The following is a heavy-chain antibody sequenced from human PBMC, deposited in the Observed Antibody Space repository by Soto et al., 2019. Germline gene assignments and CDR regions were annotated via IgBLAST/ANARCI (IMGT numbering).Heavy chain of an antibody. CDR3: ARVHKNWFDS. J-gene: IGHJ5*01. CDR1: GYNFTAFW. Sequence: GESLKISCKASGYNFTAFWIHWVRQMPGKGLEWLGKIDPSDSYTNYSPSFEGHVTISTDNSIATAYLQWSSLRASDTALYFCARVHKNWFDSWAQGTMVTVS. CDR2: IDPSDSYT. V-gene: IGHV5-10-1*01.